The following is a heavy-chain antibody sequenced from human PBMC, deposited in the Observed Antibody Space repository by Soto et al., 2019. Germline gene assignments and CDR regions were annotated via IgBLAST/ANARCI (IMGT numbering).Heavy chain of an antibody. CDR3: ARVLYYDFWSGYGPMDV. J-gene: IGHJ6*01. Sequence: PSDTLSLTCSFSVYSIISVYYCFCIRHPPGKGLEWIGSIYHSVSTYYNPSLKSRVTISVDTSKNQFSLKLSSVTAADTAVYYCARVLYYDFWSGYGPMDVWGQGNTVNVSS. V-gene: IGHV4-38-2*02. D-gene: IGHD3-3*01. CDR2: IYHSVST. CDR1: VYSIISVYY.